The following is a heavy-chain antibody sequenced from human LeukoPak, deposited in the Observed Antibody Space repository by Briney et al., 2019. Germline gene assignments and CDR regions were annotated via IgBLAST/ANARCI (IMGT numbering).Heavy chain of an antibody. Sequence: ASVKVSCKTSGYTFIDYWIHWVRQAPGQGLEWMGRININSGGINYALKFQGRVTMTRATSISTAYMELSRLRFDDTAVYYCARDRDGRVGTMDYWGQGTLVPVSS. CDR1: GYTFIDYW. V-gene: IGHV1-2*06. J-gene: IGHJ4*02. CDR2: ININSGGI. D-gene: IGHD1-26*01. CDR3: ARDRDGRVGTMDY.